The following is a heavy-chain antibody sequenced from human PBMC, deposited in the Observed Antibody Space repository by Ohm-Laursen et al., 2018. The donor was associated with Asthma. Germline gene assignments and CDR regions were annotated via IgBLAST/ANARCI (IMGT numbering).Heavy chain of an antibody. Sequence: ASVKVSCKVSGYTLTELSMHWVRQAPGKGLEWMGGFDPEDGETIYAQKFQGRVTMTEDTSTDSAYMELSSLRSEDTAVYYCATVRRAILFGAPYFDYWGQGTLVTVSS. CDR2: FDPEDGET. CDR3: ATVRRAILFGAPYFDY. D-gene: IGHD3-10*02. CDR1: GYTLTELS. J-gene: IGHJ4*02. V-gene: IGHV1-24*01.